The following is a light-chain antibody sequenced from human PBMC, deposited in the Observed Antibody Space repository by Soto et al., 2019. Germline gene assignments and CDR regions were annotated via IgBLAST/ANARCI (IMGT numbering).Light chain of an antibody. J-gene: IGKJ2*01. V-gene: IGKV1-39*01. Sequence: DIRMTQYPSSLSASVGDRVTITCRASQSISTYLSWYQQKPGKAPKLLIYGATRLQSGAPSRFTGSGSGTEFTLTISSLQPEDFATYSCQQSYSNPPTLALGTKVDIK. CDR2: GAT. CDR1: QSISTY. CDR3: QQSYSNPPT.